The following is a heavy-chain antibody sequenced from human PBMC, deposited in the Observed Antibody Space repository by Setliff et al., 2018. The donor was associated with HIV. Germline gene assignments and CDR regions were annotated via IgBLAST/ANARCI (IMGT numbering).Heavy chain of an antibody. D-gene: IGHD3-10*01. Sequence: PSETLSLTCAVYGGSLNTNHWSWIRQSPGKGLEWIGEINESGSINYKPSLKSRFTISADASKNQFSLKLTSMIAADTAMFYCARGRGPMGCDAFDIWGQASMFTASS. CDR3: ARGRGPMGCDAFDI. V-gene: IGHV4-34*01. CDR2: INESGSI. CDR1: GGSLNTNH. J-gene: IGHJ3*02.